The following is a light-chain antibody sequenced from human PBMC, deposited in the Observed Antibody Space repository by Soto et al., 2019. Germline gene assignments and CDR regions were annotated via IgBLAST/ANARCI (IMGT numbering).Light chain of an antibody. J-gene: IGLJ3*02. CDR1: GSNIGPNY. CDR2: KND. Sequence: QSVLTQPPSASGTPGQRVTMSCSGSGSNIGPNYVYWFQQFPGTAPNLLIYKNDQRPSGVPDRFSGSKSGTSASLDISGLRSEDEADYYCAAWDDSLSGRVFGGGTKLTVL. V-gene: IGLV1-47*01. CDR3: AAWDDSLSGRV.